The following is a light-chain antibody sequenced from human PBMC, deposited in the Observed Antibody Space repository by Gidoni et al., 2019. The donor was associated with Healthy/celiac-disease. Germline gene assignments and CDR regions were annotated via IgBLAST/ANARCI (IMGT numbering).Light chain of an antibody. J-gene: IGKJ4*01. CDR2: GAS. CDR3: QQYNNWPPNT. Sequence: IVIPQSPATLSVSPGERATLSCRASQSVSSNLAWSQQKPGQAPRLLIYGASTRATGIPARFSGSGSGTEFTLTISSLQSEDFAVYYCQQYNNWPPNTFGGGTKVEIK. V-gene: IGKV3-15*01. CDR1: QSVSSN.